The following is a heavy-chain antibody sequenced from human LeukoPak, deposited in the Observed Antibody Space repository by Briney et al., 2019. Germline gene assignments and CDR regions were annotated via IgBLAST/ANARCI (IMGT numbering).Heavy chain of an antibody. CDR3: ARRDRGIAARSLVY. CDR2: INHSEST. J-gene: IGHJ4*02. Sequence: SWTLSLTRAVYLGSLSGYYWSGLRPPPGKGREGLGEINHSESTNYNPSLKSRGTISVDASKNQVPLKLSSVTAADTAVYYCARRDRGIAARSLVYWGEGTLVTVSS. CDR1: LGSLSGYY. D-gene: IGHD6-6*01. V-gene: IGHV4-34*01.